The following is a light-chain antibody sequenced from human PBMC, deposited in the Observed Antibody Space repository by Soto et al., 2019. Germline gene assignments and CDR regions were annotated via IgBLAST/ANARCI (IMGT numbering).Light chain of an antibody. J-gene: IGLJ1*01. CDR3: TSYTSRNTYF. CDR2: EVN. Sequence: QSALTQPASVSASPGQSITISCTGTSSDVGGYNYVSWYQQHPGKAPKLIIYEVNNRPSGGSNRFSGSKSGNTASLTISGLQPEDEADYYCTSYTSRNTYFFGSGTKVTVL. CDR1: SSDVGGYNY. V-gene: IGLV2-14*01.